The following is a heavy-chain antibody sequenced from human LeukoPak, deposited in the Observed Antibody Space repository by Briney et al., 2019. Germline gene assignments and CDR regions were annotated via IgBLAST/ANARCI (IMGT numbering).Heavy chain of an antibody. V-gene: IGHV3-74*01. Sequence: GGSLRLSCAAPEFTFRTYWMHWVRQAPGKGLVWVSRISSDGRSTSYADSVKGRFTISRDNAKTTLYLQTNSLRAEDTAVYYCARSDGSYYGKFDSWGQGTLVTVSS. CDR3: ARSDGSYYGKFDS. CDR2: ISSDGRST. J-gene: IGHJ4*02. D-gene: IGHD1-26*01. CDR1: EFTFRTYW.